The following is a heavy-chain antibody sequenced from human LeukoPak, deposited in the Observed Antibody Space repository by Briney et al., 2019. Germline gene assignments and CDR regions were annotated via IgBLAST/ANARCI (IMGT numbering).Heavy chain of an antibody. CDR3: AKDISYYYDSSGLDY. D-gene: IGHD3-22*01. CDR2: ISWDGGST. J-gene: IGHJ4*02. V-gene: IGHV3-43*01. Sequence: GGSLRLSCAASGFTFDDYTMHWVRQAPGKGLEWVSLISWDGGSTYYADSVKGRFTISRDNSKNSLYLQMNSLRTEDTALYYCAKDISYYYDSSGLDYWGQGTLVTVSS. CDR1: GFTFDDYT.